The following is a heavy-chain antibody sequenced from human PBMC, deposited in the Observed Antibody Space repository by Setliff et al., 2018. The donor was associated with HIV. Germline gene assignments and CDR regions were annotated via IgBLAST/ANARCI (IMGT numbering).Heavy chain of an antibody. CDR3: ARQVGEGKWYLDS. CDR2: IHQSGTA. V-gene: IGHV4-4*02. CDR1: GASDISYIW. D-gene: IGHD1-26*01. Sequence: NPSETLSLTCAVSGASDISYIWWSWVRQPPGKGLEWIAIIHQSGTAHKRPSLKSRVTISIDTSENLFSLKLSGVTAADTAIYYCARQVGEGKWYLDSWGHGTLVTVSS. J-gene: IGHJ4*01.